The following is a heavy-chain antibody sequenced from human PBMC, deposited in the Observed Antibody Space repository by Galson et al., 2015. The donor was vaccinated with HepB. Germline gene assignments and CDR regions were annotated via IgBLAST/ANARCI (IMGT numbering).Heavy chain of an antibody. D-gene: IGHD6-19*01. CDR1: GFIFSDYA. CDR2: IRGSGDST. J-gene: IGHJ4*02. V-gene: IGHV3-23*01. Sequence: SLRLSCAASGFIFSDYAMTRVRQAPGKGLEWVSGIRGSGDSTYYADSVKGRFTISRDNSKNTLYLQMNSLRADDTAVYYCARTRFAAGTSPEKYWGQGTLVTVSS. CDR3: ARTRFAAGTSPEKY.